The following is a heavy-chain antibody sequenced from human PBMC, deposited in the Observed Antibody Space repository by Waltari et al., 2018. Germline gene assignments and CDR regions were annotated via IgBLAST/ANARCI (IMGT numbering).Heavy chain of an antibody. CDR1: GGSISSSSYY. CDR3: ARRYFDSGAFDI. D-gene: IGHD3-9*01. CDR2: IYYSGST. V-gene: IGHV4-39*01. J-gene: IGHJ3*02. Sequence: QLQLQESGPGLVKPSETLSLTCTVSGGSISSSSYYWGWIRQPPGKGLEWIGSIYYSGSTYYNPSLKSRVTISVDTSKNQFSLKLSSVTAADTAVYYCARRYFDSGAFDIWGQGTMVTVSS.